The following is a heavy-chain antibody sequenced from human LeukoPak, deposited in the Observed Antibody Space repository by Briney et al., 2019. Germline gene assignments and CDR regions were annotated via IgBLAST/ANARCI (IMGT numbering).Heavy chain of an antibody. CDR1: GFTFSSYA. J-gene: IGHJ6*03. CDR3: ARVRFVGGHYYYYMDV. CDR2: ISGSGGST. Sequence: GGSLRLSCAASGFTFSSYAMSRVRQAPGKGLEWVSAISGSGGSTYYADSVKGRFTISRDNSKNTLYLQMNSLRAEDTAVYYCARVRFVGGHYYYYMDVWGKGTTVTIS. D-gene: IGHD3-16*01. V-gene: IGHV3-23*01.